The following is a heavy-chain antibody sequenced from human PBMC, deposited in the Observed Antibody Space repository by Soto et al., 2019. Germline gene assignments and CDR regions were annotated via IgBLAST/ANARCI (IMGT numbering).Heavy chain of an antibody. V-gene: IGHV3-30*03. CDR3: ARDVAMPSGLGLGY. J-gene: IGHJ4*02. D-gene: IGHD6-19*01. Sequence: HPGGSLRLSCAASGFVFPNYGMHWVRQAPGKGLEWVAFISNDGSKKYYAYSVKGRFTISRDNSENTVYLQMTSLRPDDTAVFYCARDVAMPSGLGLGYWGQGTLVTVSS. CDR1: GFVFPNYG. CDR2: ISNDGSKK.